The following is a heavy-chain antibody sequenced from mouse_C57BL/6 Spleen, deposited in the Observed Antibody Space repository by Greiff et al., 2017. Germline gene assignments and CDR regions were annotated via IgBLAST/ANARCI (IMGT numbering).Heavy chain of an antibody. D-gene: IGHD2-5*01. V-gene: IGHV1-39*01. CDR1: GYSFTDYN. CDR2: INPNYGTT. CDR3: ARYHYSNYDYYAMDY. J-gene: IGHJ4*01. Sequence: EVQLQESGPELVKPGASVKISCKASGYSFTDYNMNWVKQSNGKSLEWIGVINPNYGTTSYNQKFKGKATLTVDQSSSTAYMQLNSLTSEDSAVYYCARYHYSNYDYYAMDYWGQGTSVTVSS.